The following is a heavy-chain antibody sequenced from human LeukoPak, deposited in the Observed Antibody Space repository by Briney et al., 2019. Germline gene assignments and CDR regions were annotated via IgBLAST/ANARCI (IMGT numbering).Heavy chain of an antibody. CDR1: GYSFSTYY. J-gene: IGHJ5*02. CDR2: INPSGGST. Sequence: ASVKVSCKASGYSFSTYYIHCVRQARGQGLEWMGIINPSGGSTTYAQKFHASVTMNRDTPTSTVYMELSSLRSEDTAMYYCARGGSSWYPQSWFDPWGQGTLVTVSS. V-gene: IGHV1-46*01. D-gene: IGHD6-13*01. CDR3: ARGGSSWYPQSWFDP.